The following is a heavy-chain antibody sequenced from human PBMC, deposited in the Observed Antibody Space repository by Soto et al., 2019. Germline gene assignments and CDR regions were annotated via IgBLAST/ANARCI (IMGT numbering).Heavy chain of an antibody. J-gene: IGHJ4*02. D-gene: IGHD3-9*01. CDR3: ATYYDILTGCSHDY. V-gene: IGHV3-30-3*01. CDR1: GCTFSSYA. CDR2: ISYDGSNK. Sequence: PGGSLRLSCAASGCTFSSYAMHWVRQAPGKGLEWVAVISYDGSNKYYADSVKGRFTISRDNSKNTLYLQMNSLRAEDTAVYYCATYYDILTGCSHDYWGQGTRVSVSS.